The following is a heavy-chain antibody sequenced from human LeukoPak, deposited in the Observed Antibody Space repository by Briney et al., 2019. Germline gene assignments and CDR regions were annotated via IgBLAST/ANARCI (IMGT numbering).Heavy chain of an antibody. CDR3: ASSPICSSTSCYFDY. CDR1: GGSFSGYY. J-gene: IGHJ4*02. CDR2: INHSGST. V-gene: IGHV4-34*01. Sequence: SETLSLTCAVYGGSFSGYYWSWIRQPPGKGLEWIGEINHSGSTNYNPSLKSRVTISVDTSKNQFSLKLSSVTAADTAVYYCASSPICSSTSCYFDYWGQGTLVTVSS. D-gene: IGHD2-2*01.